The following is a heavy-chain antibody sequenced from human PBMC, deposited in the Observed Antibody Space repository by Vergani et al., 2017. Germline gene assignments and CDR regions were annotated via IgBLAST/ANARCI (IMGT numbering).Heavy chain of an antibody. Sequence: QVQLQESGPGLVKPSETLSLTCAVSGYSISSGYYWGWIRQPPGKGLEWIGSIYHSGSTYYNPSLKSRVTISVDTSKNQFSLKLSSVTAADTAVYYCASPRGYSYGYLCYWGQGTLVTVSS. V-gene: IGHV4-38-2*01. CDR2: IYHSGST. CDR3: ASPRGYSYGYLCY. J-gene: IGHJ4*02. CDR1: GYSISSGYY. D-gene: IGHD5-18*01.